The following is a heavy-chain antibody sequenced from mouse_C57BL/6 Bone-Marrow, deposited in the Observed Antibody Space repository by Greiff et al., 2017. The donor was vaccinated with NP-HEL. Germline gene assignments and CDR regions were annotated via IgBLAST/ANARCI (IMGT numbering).Heavy chain of an antibody. V-gene: IGHV1-54*01. CDR3: ARRYFDD. J-gene: IGHJ2*01. CDR1: GYAFTNYL. Sequence: QVQLQQSGAELVRPGTSVKVSCKASGYAFTNYLIEWVKQRPGQGLEWIGVINPGSGGTNYNEKFKGKATLTADQSSSTAYMQLNSLTAEDCAVYFCARRYFDDWGKGTTLTGSS. CDR2: INPGSGGT.